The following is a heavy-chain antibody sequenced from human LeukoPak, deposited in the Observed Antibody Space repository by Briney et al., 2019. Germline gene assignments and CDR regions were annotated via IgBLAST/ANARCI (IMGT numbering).Heavy chain of an antibody. CDR2: ISSSSSYI. J-gene: IGHJ5*02. D-gene: IGHD6-19*01. V-gene: IGHV3-21*01. CDR3: AASSEDMGQWVAFHWFDP. Sequence: PGGSLRLSRAASGFTFSSYSMNWVRQAPGKGLEWVSSISSSSSYIYYADSVKGRFTISRDNAKNSLYLQMNSLRAEDTAVYYCAASSEDMGQWVAFHWFDPWGQGTLVTVSS. CDR1: GFTFSSYS.